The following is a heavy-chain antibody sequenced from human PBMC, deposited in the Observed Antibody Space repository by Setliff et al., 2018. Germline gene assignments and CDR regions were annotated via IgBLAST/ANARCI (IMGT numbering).Heavy chain of an antibody. CDR1: GATFSSHG. J-gene: IGHJ5*02. D-gene: IGHD2-15*01. CDR2: IIPMFGTP. Sequence: GASVKVSCKASGATFSSHGISWVRQAPGQGLEWMGGIIPMFGTPAYTQKFQDRVTITTDESTSTAYMELNSLTSEDTAVYYCARSPAVLGIVYLDPWGQGTLVTVSS. V-gene: IGHV1-69*05. CDR3: ARSPAVLGIVYLDP.